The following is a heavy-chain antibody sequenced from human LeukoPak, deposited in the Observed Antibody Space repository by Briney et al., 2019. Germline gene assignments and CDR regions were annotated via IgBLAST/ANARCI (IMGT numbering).Heavy chain of an antibody. Sequence: SETLSLTCTVSGYSISSGYYWGWIRQPPGKGLEWIGSIYHSGSTNYNPSLKSRVTISVDTSKNQFSLKLSSVTAADTAVYYCARTTEGGYTYDYFYYYYMDVWGKGTTVTISS. J-gene: IGHJ6*03. D-gene: IGHD5-18*01. V-gene: IGHV4-38-2*02. CDR2: IYHSGST. CDR3: ARTTEGGYTYDYFYYYYMDV. CDR1: GYSISSGYY.